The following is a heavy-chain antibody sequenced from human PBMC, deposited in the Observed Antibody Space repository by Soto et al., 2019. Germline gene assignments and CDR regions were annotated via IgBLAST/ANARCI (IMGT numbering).Heavy chain of an antibody. CDR2: IWYDGSNK. V-gene: IGHV3-33*01. J-gene: IGHJ4*02. CDR3: ARDRLYGDYVSVVGY. D-gene: IGHD4-17*01. CDR1: GFTFSSYG. Sequence: QVQLVESGGGVVQPGRSLRLSCAASGFTFSSYGMHWVRQAPGKGLEWVAVIWYDGSNKYYADSVKGRFTISRDNSKNTLYLQMNSLRAEDTAVYYGARDRLYGDYVSVVGYWGQGTLVTVSS.